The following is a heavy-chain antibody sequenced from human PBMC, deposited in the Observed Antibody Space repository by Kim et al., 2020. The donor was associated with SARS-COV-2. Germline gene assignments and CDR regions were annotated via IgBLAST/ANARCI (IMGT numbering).Heavy chain of an antibody. V-gene: IGHV3-33*01. CDR1: GFTFSSYG. Sequence: GGSLRLSCAASGFTFSSYGMHWVRQAPGKGLEWVAVIWYDGSNKYYADSVKGRFTISRDNSKNTLYLQMNSLRAEDTAVYYCARGGGVDTAMFYYYGMDVWGQGTTVTVSS. D-gene: IGHD5-18*01. J-gene: IGHJ6*02. CDR2: IWYDGSNK. CDR3: ARGGGVDTAMFYYYGMDV.